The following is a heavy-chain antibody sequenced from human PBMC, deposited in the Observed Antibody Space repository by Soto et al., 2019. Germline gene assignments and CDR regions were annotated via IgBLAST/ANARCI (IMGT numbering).Heavy chain of an antibody. D-gene: IGHD2-21*02. CDR3: ASEWVVVTATDY. J-gene: IGHJ4*02. CDR1: GYTFTSYA. Sequence: QVQLVQSGAEEKKPGASVKVSCKASGYTFTSYAMHWVRQAPGQRLEWMGWINAGNGNTKYSQKFQGRVTITRDTSASSACMELSSLRSEDTAVYYCASEWVVVTATDYWGQGTLVTVSS. V-gene: IGHV1-3*05. CDR2: INAGNGNT.